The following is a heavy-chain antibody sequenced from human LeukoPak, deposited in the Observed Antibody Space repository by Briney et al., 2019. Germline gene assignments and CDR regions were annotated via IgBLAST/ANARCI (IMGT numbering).Heavy chain of an antibody. CDR3: ARDGFYYHYYMDV. D-gene: IGHD1-14*01. V-gene: IGHV4-39*07. CDR1: GGTVTSSTYF. Sequence: SETLSLTCTLSGGTVTSSTYFWGWIRQPPGKGLEWIGSISYSGATYYNPSLKSRVSMSVHTSKNQFSLKLSSVTAADTAVYYCARDGFYYHYYMDVWGKGTTVTVSS. J-gene: IGHJ6*03. CDR2: ISYSGAT.